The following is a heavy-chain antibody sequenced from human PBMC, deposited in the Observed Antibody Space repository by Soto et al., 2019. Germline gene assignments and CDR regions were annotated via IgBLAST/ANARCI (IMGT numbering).Heavy chain of an antibody. CDR3: ARSPITGPTWTFDY. V-gene: IGHV5-51*01. CDR2: IYPGDSDT. D-gene: IGHD1-20*01. Sequence: GESLKISCKGSGYSFTNYWIGWVRQMPGKGLEWMGIIYPGDSDTRYSPSFQGQVTISTDKSISTAYLQWSSLRASDSAMYYCARSPITGPTWTFDYRRKGTLVTVSS. CDR1: GYSFTNYW. J-gene: IGHJ4*02.